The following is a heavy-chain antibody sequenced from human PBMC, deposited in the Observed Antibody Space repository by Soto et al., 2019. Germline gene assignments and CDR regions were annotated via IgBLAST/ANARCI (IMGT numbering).Heavy chain of an antibody. CDR2: ISGSGGST. Sequence: GGSLRLSCAASGFTFSSYAMSWVRQAPGKGLEWVSAISGSGGSTYYADSVKGRFTISRDNSKNTLYLQMNSLRAEDTAVYYCAKSGVVVPAAMDYYYYYGMEVWGQGTTVTVSS. V-gene: IGHV3-23*01. CDR1: GFTFSSYA. J-gene: IGHJ6*02. CDR3: AKSGVVVPAAMDYYYYYGMEV. D-gene: IGHD2-2*01.